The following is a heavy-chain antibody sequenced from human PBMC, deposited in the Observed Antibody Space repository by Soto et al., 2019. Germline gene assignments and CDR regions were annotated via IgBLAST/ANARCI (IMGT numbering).Heavy chain of an antibody. CDR1: GFAFNNAW. Sequence: VGSLRLSCVASGFAFNNAWMNWVRQAPGKGLEWVGRIKSKTDGGTTDYAALVKGRFTISRDDSKTTLYLQMNGLKTEDTAVYYCTTAENYYDSSSFDYWGQGTLVTVSS. CDR2: IKSKTDGGTT. V-gene: IGHV3-15*01. CDR3: TTAENYYDSSSFDY. D-gene: IGHD3-22*01. J-gene: IGHJ4*02.